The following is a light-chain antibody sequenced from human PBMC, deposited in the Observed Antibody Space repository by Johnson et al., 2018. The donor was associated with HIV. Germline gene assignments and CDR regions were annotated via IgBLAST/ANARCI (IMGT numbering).Light chain of an antibody. CDR1: SSTIGNKY. V-gene: IGLV1-51*02. J-gene: IGLJ1*01. Sequence: QSMLTQPPSVSAAPGQKVTISCSGSSSTIGNKYVSWYQILPGTAPKLLIYKNNQRPSGIPDLFSGSKSGTSATLGITGLHTGDEADYYCGTWDTSLSTGGAFGTGTKVTVL. CDR2: KNN. CDR3: GTWDTSLSTGGA.